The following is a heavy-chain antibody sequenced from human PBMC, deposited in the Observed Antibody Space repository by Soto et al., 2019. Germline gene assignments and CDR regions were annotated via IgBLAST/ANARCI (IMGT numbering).Heavy chain of an antibody. D-gene: IGHD6-13*01. Sequence: QVQLVESGGGVVQPGTSLRLSCAASGFTFSRFAMHWVRQTPGKGLEWVAVISGDGRTEHYTESVKGRFTISRDNSKSTLSLQMNSRRGDDTAVYYCARAYSNSGHNFSYWCQGTLVTVSS. J-gene: IGHJ4*02. CDR1: GFTFSRFA. CDR2: ISGDGRTE. CDR3: ARAYSNSGHNFSY. V-gene: IGHV3-30*04.